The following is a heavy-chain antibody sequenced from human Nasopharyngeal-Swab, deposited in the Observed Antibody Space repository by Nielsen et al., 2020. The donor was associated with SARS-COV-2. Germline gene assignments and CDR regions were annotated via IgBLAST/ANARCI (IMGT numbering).Heavy chain of an antibody. J-gene: IGHJ6*03. D-gene: IGHD3-16*01. Sequence: WVRQAPGQRLEWMGWINPGNGNTEYSQEFQGRVTITRDTPASTAYMELSSLRSEDTAIYYCARDLGGYYYYMDVWGKGTTVTVSS. CDR2: INPGNGNT. V-gene: IGHV1-3*01. CDR3: ARDLGGYYYYMDV.